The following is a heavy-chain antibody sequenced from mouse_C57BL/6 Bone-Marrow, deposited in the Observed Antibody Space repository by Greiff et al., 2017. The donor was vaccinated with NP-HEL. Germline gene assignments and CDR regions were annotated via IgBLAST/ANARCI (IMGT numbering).Heavy chain of an antibody. Sequence: QVQLKQSDAELVKPGASVKISCKVSGYTFTDHTIHWMKQRPEQGLEWIGYIYPRDGSTKYNEKFKGKATLTADKSSSTAYMQLNSLTSEDSAVYFCARGREIYYGNPYYFDYWGQGTTLTVSS. CDR1: GYTFTDHT. D-gene: IGHD2-1*01. CDR2: IYPRDGST. CDR3: ARGREIYYGNPYYFDY. V-gene: IGHV1-78*01. J-gene: IGHJ2*01.